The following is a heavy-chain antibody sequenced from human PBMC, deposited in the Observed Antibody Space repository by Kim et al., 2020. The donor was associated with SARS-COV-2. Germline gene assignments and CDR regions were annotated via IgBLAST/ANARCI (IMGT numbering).Heavy chain of an antibody. Sequence: LSLTCAASGFTFSSYGMHWVRQAPGKGLEWVAVISYDGSNKYYADSVKGRFTISRDNSKNTLYLQMNSLRAEDTAVYYCAKDRRTMVRGVIKNYYYYYGMDVWGQGTTVTVSS. V-gene: IGHV3-30*18. D-gene: IGHD3-10*01. CDR1: GFTFSSYG. CDR3: AKDRRTMVRGVIKNYYYYYGMDV. CDR2: ISYDGSNK. J-gene: IGHJ6*02.